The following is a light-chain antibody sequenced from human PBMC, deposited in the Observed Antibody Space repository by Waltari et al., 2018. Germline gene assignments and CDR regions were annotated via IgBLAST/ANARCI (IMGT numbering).Light chain of an antibody. Sequence: DIQMTQSPSSLSASVGDRVTNTCRASQNINTYLNWYQQKPGNAPKLLIYAASNLHSGVPSRFSGSGSGTAFTLTISSLQPEDFATYYCQQNYSNIIAFGQGTRLDFK. J-gene: IGKJ5*01. CDR2: AAS. CDR3: QQNYSNIIA. CDR1: QNINTY. V-gene: IGKV1-39*01.